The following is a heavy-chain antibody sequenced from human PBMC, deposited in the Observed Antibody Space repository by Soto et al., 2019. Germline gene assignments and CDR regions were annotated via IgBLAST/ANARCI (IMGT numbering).Heavy chain of an antibody. V-gene: IGHV1-8*01. CDR2: MNPNSGNT. CDR3: ARASGSSGYYYYYGMDV. J-gene: IGHJ6*02. CDR1: GYTFTSYD. D-gene: IGHD6-6*01. Sequence: QVQLVQSGAEVKKPGASVKVSCKASGYTFTSYDINWVRQATGQGLEWMGWMNPNSGNTGYAQKFQGRVTMTRNTSISTAYMELSSLRSEDTAVYYCARASGSSGYYYYYGMDVWGQGTTVTVSS.